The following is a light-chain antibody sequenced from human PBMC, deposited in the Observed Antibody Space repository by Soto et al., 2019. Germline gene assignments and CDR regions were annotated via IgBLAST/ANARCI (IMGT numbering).Light chain of an antibody. V-gene: IGKV1-39*01. J-gene: IGKJ4*01. CDR2: ASS. CDR3: QQYYNSVLT. Sequence: DIQMTQSPSSLSASVGARVTITCRASQSISNSLNWVQHKRGNAPKILILASSTLQSGVPPRFSGSGSGTDFTLTISSLQPEDCASYYCQQYYNSVLTFGGGTKVEIK. CDR1: QSISNS.